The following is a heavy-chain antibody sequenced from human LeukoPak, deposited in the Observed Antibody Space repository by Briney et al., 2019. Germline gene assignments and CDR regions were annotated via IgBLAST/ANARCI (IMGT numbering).Heavy chain of an antibody. J-gene: IGHJ3*02. D-gene: IGHD3-22*01. V-gene: IGHV4-30-4*07. CDR1: GASISRGGNS. CDR2: IYYSGST. Sequence: TSETLSLTCAVSGASISRGGNSWSWIRQPPGKGLEWIGNIYYSGSTYYNPSLKSRLTISLDMSKNQISLKLISVTAADTAVYYCARDYYGTSGYYYVYAFDIWGQGTAVTVSS. CDR3: ARDYYGTSGYYYVYAFDI.